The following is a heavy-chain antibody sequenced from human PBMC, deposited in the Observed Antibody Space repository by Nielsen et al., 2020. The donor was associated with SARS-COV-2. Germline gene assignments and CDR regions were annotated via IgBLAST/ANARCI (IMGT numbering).Heavy chain of an antibody. CDR1: GGSISSSSCY. D-gene: IGHD6-13*01. CDR2: INHSGST. V-gene: IGHV4-39*07. Sequence: SETLSLTCTVSGGSISSSSCYWSWIRQPPGKGLEWIGEINHSGSTNYNPSLKSRVTISVDTSKNQFSLKLSSVTAADTAVYYCARRGSSWYSYFDYWGQGTLVTVSS. J-gene: IGHJ4*02. CDR3: ARRGSSWYSYFDY.